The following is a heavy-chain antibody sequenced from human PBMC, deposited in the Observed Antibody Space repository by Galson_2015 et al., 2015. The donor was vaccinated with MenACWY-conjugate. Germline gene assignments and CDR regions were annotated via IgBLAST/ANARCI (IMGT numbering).Heavy chain of an antibody. V-gene: IGHV4-59*01. D-gene: IGHD3-22*01. Sequence: LSLTCTVSGGSISSYYWSWIRQPPGQGLEWIGYIYYSGSTNYNPSLKSRVTISVDTSKNQFSLKLSSVTAADTAVYYCARLRYSSGYWGNWFDPWGQGTLVTVSS. CDR2: IYYSGST. CDR1: GGSISSYY. J-gene: IGHJ5*02. CDR3: ARLRYSSGYWGNWFDP.